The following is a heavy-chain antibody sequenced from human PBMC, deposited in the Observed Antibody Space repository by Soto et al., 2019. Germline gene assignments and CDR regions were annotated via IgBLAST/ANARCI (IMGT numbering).Heavy chain of an antibody. CDR2: ISAYNGNT. J-gene: IGHJ2*01. D-gene: IGHD3-22*01. Sequence: QVQLVQSGAEVKKPGASVKVSCKASGYTFTSYGISWVRQAPGQGLEWMGWISAYNGNTNYAQKLQGRVTMTTDTSTSTAYMELRSLRSDDTAVYYCAGVYYDSSGYYYGYWYFDLWGRGTLVTVSS. CDR1: GYTFTSYG. V-gene: IGHV1-18*01. CDR3: AGVYYDSSGYYYGYWYFDL.